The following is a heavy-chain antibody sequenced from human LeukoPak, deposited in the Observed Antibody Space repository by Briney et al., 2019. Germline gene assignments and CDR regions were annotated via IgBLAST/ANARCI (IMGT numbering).Heavy chain of an antibody. CDR3: ARELLWFGTHKWFDP. V-gene: IGHV4-34*01. CDR2: VNHSGST. D-gene: IGHD3-10*01. J-gene: IGHJ5*02. Sequence: SETLSLSCAVYGGSFSGYYWSWIRQPPGKGLEWIGEVNHSGSTNYNPSLKSRVTISVDTSKNQFSLKLSSVTAADTAVYYCARELLWFGTHKWFDPWGQGTLVTVSS. CDR1: GGSFSGYY.